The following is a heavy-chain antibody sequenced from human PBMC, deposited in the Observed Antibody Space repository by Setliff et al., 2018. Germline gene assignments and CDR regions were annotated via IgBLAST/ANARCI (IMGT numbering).Heavy chain of an antibody. CDR1: GYTFTNYG. Sequence: GASVQVSCKASGYTFTNYGITWVRQAPGQGLEWMGWINNYNFNTNYAQKLQGRITMTTDTSTTTAYMELKSLRSDDTAIYYCSRLVRYCTRTSCQRLSGDDYWGQGALVTVSS. J-gene: IGHJ4*02. CDR3: SRLVRYCTRTSCQRLSGDDY. V-gene: IGHV1-18*01. D-gene: IGHD2-2*01. CDR2: INNYNFNT.